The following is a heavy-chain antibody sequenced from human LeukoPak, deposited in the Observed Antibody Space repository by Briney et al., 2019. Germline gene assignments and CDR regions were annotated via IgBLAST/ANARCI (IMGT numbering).Heavy chain of an antibody. CDR1: GFTFSSYW. CDR3: AKDMHD. V-gene: IGHV3-9*01. J-gene: IGHJ1*01. CDR2: ISWNSGSI. Sequence: GGSLRLSCAASGFTFSSYWMSWVRQAPGKGLEWVPGISWNSGSIGYADSVKGRFTISRDNAKNSLYLQMNSLRAEDTALYYCAKDMHDWGQGTLVTVSS.